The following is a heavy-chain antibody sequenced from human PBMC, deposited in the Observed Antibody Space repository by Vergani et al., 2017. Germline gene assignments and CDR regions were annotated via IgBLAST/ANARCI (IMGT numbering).Heavy chain of an antibody. CDR3: AKEAYCGGDCYPTAPH. D-gene: IGHD2-21*02. J-gene: IGHJ4*02. CDR1: GFTFSSYG. CDR2: IWYDGSNK. V-gene: IGHV3-33*06. Sequence: QVQLVESGGGVVQPGRSLRLSCAASGFTFSSYGMHWVRQAPGKGLEWVAVIWYDGSNKYYADSVKGRFTISRDNSKNTLYLQMNSLRAEDTAVYYCAKEAYCGGDCYPTAPHWGQGTLVTVSS.